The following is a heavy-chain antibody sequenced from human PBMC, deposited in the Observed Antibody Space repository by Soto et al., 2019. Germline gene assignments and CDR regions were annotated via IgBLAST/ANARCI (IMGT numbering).Heavy chain of an antibody. J-gene: IGHJ4*01. CDR3: AKRGGSGSTVRYVDY. CDR1: GFTFSSYT. CDR2: ISGSGGST. V-gene: IGHV3-23*01. D-gene: IGHD6-19*01. Sequence: EVQLLEYGGGLVQPGGSLRLSCAASGFTFSSYTMRWVRQAPGKGLEWVSSISGSGGSTYYADSVKGRFTISRDNSKNTLYLQMNSLRVEDTALYYCAKRGGSGSTVRYVDYWGHGTLVTVSS.